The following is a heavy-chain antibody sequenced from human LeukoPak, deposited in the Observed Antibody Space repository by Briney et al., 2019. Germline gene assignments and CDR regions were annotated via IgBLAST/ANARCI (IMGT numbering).Heavy chain of an antibody. D-gene: IGHD3-16*01. CDR1: GFTFSRDW. J-gene: IGHJ4*02. Sequence: GGSLRLSCAASGFTFSRDWMHWVRQAPGKGLVWVSRINSDGSITSYADSVKGRFTISRDNAKNTVYLQMNSLRAEDTAVYYCATDGSYGLTYWGQGTLVTVSS. CDR3: ATDGSYGLTY. CDR2: INSDGSIT. V-gene: IGHV3-74*01.